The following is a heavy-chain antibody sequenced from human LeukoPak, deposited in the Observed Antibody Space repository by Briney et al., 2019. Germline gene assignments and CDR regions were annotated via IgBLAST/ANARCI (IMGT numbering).Heavy chain of an antibody. CDR2: ISAYNGNT. D-gene: IGHD3-9*01. CDR1: GYSFTSYG. J-gene: IGHJ5*02. Sequence: ASVKVSCMASGYSFTSYGITWVRQAPGQGLERVGWISAYNGNTDYAQKFQGRVTMTTDTSTSTAYMELRSLRFDDTAVYYCARDGLRLFYDILTGYQKTNWFDPWGQGTLVTVSS. CDR3: ARDGLRLFYDILTGYQKTNWFDP. V-gene: IGHV1-18*01.